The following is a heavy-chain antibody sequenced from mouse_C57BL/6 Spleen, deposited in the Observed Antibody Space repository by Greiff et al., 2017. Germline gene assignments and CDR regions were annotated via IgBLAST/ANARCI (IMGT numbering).Heavy chain of an antibody. CDR1: GYAFSSYW. D-gene: IGHD1-1*01. V-gene: IGHV1-80*01. CDR3: ARMEITTVVDFDV. J-gene: IGHJ1*03. CDR2: IYPGDGDT. Sequence: QVQLQQSGAELVKPGASVKISCKASGYAFSSYWMNWVKQRPGKGLEWIGQIYPGDGDTNYNGKFKGKATLTADKSSSTAYMQLSSLTSEDSAVYFCARMEITTVVDFDVWGTGTTVTVSS.